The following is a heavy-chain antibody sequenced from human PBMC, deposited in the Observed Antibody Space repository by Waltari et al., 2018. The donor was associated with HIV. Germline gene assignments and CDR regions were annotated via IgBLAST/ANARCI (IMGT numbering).Heavy chain of an antibody. CDR3: VRHAAEFRPDFGWILAGVFEP. Sequence: QVQLQESGPGFVKPSETLSLICNVSGGSIARSESFWGWIRQSPEMNLAGVGSALYTRRPDLFTGQFFAKSSLKSRVALSVDTSKNQVSLRLTSVTAADTGLYYCVRHAAEFRPDFGWILAGVFEPWGLGTQVIVS. CDR1: GGSIARSESF. J-gene: IGHJ1*01. V-gene: IGHV4-39*01. D-gene: IGHD6-19*01. CDR2: ALYTRRPDLFTGQF.